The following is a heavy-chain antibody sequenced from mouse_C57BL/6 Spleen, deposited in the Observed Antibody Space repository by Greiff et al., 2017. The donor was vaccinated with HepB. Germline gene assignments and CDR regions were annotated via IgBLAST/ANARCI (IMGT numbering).Heavy chain of an antibody. CDR3: ARTSITTVVAPYWYFDV. CDR1: GYSITSGYY. CDR2: ISYDGSN. D-gene: IGHD1-1*01. J-gene: IGHJ1*03. Sequence: EVKLVESGPGLVKPSQSLSLTCSVTGYSITSGYYWNWIRQFPGNKLEWMGYISYDGSNNYNPSLKNRISITRDTSKNQFFLKLNSVTTEDTATYYCARTSITTVVAPYWYFDVWGTGTTVTVSS. V-gene: IGHV3-6*01.